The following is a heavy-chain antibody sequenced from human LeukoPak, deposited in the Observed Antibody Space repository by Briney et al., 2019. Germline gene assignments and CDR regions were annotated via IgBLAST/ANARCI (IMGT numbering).Heavy chain of an antibody. CDR1: GGSISSSSYY. CDR2: IYYSGST. V-gene: IGHV4-39*01. J-gene: IGHJ6*03. CDR3: ARHRYSSSWYNYYYMDV. D-gene: IGHD6-13*01. Sequence: SETLSLTCTVSGGSISSSSYYWGWIRQPPGKGLEWIGSIYYSGSTYYNPSLKSRVTISVDTSKNQFSLKLSSVTAADTAVYYCARHRYSSSWYNYYYMDVWGKGTTVTV.